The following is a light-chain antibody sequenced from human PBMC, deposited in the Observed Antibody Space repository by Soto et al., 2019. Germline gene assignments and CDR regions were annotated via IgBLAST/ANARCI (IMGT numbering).Light chain of an antibody. CDR1: SSNIGNFY. CDR3: AAGEDILSGPGV. J-gene: IGLJ7*01. V-gene: IGLV1-47*01. Sequence: QSVLTQPPSASGTPGQRVTISCSGSSSNIGNFYVYWYQQLPGTAPKLLIYKNNQRPLAVPDRFSGSESGTSASLAISGLGSEDEADYYCAAGEDILSGPGVFGGGTQLTVL. CDR2: KNN.